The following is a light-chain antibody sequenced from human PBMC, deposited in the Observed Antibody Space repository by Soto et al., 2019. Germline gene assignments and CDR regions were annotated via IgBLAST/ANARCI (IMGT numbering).Light chain of an antibody. V-gene: IGKV1-27*01. CDR2: AAS. CDR3: QKYNSAPRIT. CDR1: QCISNY. J-gene: IGKJ3*01. Sequence: DIQMTQSPSSLSASVGDRVTITCRASQCISNYLAWYQQKPGKVPKLLIYAASTLQSGVPSRFSGSGSGTDFTLTISSRQPEDVATYYCQKYNSAPRITFGPGTKVDIK.